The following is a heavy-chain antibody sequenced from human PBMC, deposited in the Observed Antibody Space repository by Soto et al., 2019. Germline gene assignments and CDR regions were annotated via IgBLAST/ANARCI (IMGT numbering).Heavy chain of an antibody. CDR1: GFTFSSYA. V-gene: IGHV3-30-3*01. CDR2: ISYDGSNK. J-gene: IGHJ4*02. D-gene: IGHD5-12*01. Sequence: QVPLVESGGGVVQPGRSLRLSCAASGFTFSSYAMHWVRQAPGKGLEWVAVISYDGSNKYYADSVKGRFTISRDNSKNTLYLQMNSLRAEDTAVYYCARDETDGYNREFDYWGQGTLVTVSS. CDR3: ARDETDGYNREFDY.